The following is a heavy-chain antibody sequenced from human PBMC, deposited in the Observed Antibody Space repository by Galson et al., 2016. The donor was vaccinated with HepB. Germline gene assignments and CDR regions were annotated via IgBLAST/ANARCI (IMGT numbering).Heavy chain of an antibody. CDR1: GASISSSSYY. CDR2: IYYSGST. CDR3: ARHHQGVKGSYYGMDV. J-gene: IGHJ6*02. Sequence: SETLSLTCSVSGASISSSSYYWGWIRQPPGKGLEWIGTIYYSGSTYYNPSLKSRVTIFEDTSKNQLSLKLSSVTAVDTAVYYCARHHQGVKGSYYGMDVWGQGTTVTVSS. D-gene: IGHD3-10*01. V-gene: IGHV4-39*01.